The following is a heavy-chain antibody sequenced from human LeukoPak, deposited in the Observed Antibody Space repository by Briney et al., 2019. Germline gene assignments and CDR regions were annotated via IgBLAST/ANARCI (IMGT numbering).Heavy chain of an antibody. J-gene: IGHJ4*02. V-gene: IGHV3-23*01. CDR1: GFTFSSYA. CDR2: ISGSGGST. CDR3: ARDYVSFNRVYDCFEF. D-gene: IGHD3-16*01. Sequence: GGSLRLSCAASGFTFSSYAKSWVRQAPGKGLEWVSAISGSGGSTYYAGSVKGRFTISRDDSKNTVFLQMDNLRAEDTALYYCARDYVSFNRVYDCFEFWGQGTQVTVS.